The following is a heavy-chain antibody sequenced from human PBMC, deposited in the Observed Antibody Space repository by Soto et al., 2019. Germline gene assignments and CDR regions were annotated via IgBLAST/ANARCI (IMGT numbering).Heavy chain of an antibody. D-gene: IGHD3-10*01. J-gene: IGHJ4*02. CDR1: GFTFSDHY. CDR3: TVWGSGNDFGAA. Sequence: EVQLVESGGGLVQPGGSLRLSCAASGFTFSDHYMDWVGQAPGKGREWVGRSKNKADSYTTEYAASVKGRFTISRDGSKNSLFLQMNSLKTEDTAVYYCTVWGSGNDFGAAWGQGILVTVSS. CDR2: SKNKADSYTT. V-gene: IGHV3-72*01.